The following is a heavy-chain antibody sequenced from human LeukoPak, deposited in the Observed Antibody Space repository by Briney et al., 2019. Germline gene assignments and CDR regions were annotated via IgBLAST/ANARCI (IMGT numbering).Heavy chain of an antibody. V-gene: IGHV4-4*02. CDR3: ARDQRYYDSSGYPEDGFDV. CDR2: IYHSGST. D-gene: IGHD3-22*01. Sequence: PSETLSLTCAVSGASINSSNWWSWVRQSPGKGLEWIGEIYHSGSTNYNPSLKSRVIISVDKSKNQFSLKMTSVTAADTAMYYCARDQRYYDSSGYPEDGFDVWGQGTMVTVSS. J-gene: IGHJ3*01. CDR1: GASINSSNW.